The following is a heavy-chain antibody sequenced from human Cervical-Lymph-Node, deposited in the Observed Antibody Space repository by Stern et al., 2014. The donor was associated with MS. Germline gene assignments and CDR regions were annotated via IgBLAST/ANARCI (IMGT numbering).Heavy chain of an antibody. D-gene: IGHD3-22*01. CDR3: ARRDYYDSSGYYGDAFDI. CDR1: GGTFSSYA. CDR2: ILPMFGTT. Sequence: VQLLGSGAEVKKPGSSVKVSCKASGGTFSSYAITWVRQAPGRGLEWTGEILPMFGTTKYAQTFKGRVTIIADGSTTTAYMELSSLRSEDTAVYYCARRDYYDSSGYYGDAFDIWGQGTMVTVSS. J-gene: IGHJ3*02. V-gene: IGHV1-69*01.